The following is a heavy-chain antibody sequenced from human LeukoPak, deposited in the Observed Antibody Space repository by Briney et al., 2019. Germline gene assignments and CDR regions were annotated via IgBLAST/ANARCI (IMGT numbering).Heavy chain of an antibody. CDR2: IATNGGSI. CDR1: GFTFSSFG. V-gene: IGHV3-64D*06. J-gene: IGHJ4*02. CDR3: VKASEYYDY. Sequence: GGSLRLSCSASGFTFSSFGMHWVRQAPGKGPEYVSSIATNGGSIVYADSVRGRFTISRDNSKNALYLQMSSLRPEDTAVYFCVKASEYYDYWGQGTLVTVSS. D-gene: IGHD3-10*01.